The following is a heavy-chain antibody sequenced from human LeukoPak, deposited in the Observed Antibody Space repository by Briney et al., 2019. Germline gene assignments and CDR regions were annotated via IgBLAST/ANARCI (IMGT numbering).Heavy chain of an antibody. V-gene: IGHV3-21*01. Sequence: GGSLRLSCAASGFTFSSYAMSWVRQAPGKGLEWVSYISGGSGYIFYTDSVKGRFTISRDNAKKSLYLQLNSLRVEDTAVYYCARWGLGPSFDYWGQGTRVTVSS. CDR1: GFTFSSYA. CDR2: ISGGSGYI. CDR3: ARWGLGPSFDY. D-gene: IGHD1-26*01. J-gene: IGHJ4*02.